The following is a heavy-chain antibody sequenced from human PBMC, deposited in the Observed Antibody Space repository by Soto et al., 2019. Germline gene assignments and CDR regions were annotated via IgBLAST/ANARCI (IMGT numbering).Heavy chain of an antibody. CDR2: IFSSVST. Sequence: NPSETLSLTCTVPGGSINTFYWSWVRQPAGKGLEWIGRIFSSVSTSFNPSLESRVAMSVDTSKNHFSLNLSSVTAADMAVYYCAREGSYSAYNFAQGRQLWSSEFWGKGDMVIVSS. V-gene: IGHV4-4*07. D-gene: IGHD5-12*01. J-gene: IGHJ6*04. CDR1: GGSINTFY. CDR3: AREGSYSAYNFAQGRQLWSSEF.